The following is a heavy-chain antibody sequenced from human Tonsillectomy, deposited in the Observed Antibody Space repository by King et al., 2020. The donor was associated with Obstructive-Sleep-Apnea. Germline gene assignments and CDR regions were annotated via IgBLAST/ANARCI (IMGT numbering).Heavy chain of an antibody. V-gene: IGHV3-30*02. CDR2: IRYDGSNK. CDR1: GFTFSNYG. J-gene: IGHJ4*02. Sequence: VQLVESGGGVVQPGRSLRLSCAASGFTFSNYGMHWVRQAPGKGLEWVALIRYDGSNKDYADSVKGRFTISRDNSKNTLYLQMNSLRAEETAVYYCAKDQDGSSYLFDYWGQGTLVTVSS. D-gene: IGHD6-6*01. CDR3: AKDQDGSSYLFDY.